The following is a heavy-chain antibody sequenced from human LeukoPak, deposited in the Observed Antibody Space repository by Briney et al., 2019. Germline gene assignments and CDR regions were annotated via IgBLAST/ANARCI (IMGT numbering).Heavy chain of an antibody. CDR2: ISYDGSNK. Sequence: PGRSLRLSCAASGFTFSSYAMYWVRQAPGKGLEWVAVISYDGSNKYYADSVKGRFTISRDNSKNTLYLQMNSLRAEDTAVYYCARSILDYGMDVWGQGTTVTVSS. D-gene: IGHD2-15*01. CDR1: GFTFSSYA. V-gene: IGHV3-30-3*01. J-gene: IGHJ6*02. CDR3: ARSILDYGMDV.